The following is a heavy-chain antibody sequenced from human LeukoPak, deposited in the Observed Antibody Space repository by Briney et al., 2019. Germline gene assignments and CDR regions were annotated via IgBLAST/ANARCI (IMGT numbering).Heavy chain of an antibody. J-gene: IGHJ4*02. CDR3: AKAPVTSCRGAFCYPFDY. Sequence: GGSLRLSCAASGFTFSTYGMSWVRQAPGQGLEWVSARSSSDDGRYYAASVRGRFTISRDTSRSTLYLQMNSLRAEDAAVYYCAKAPVTSCRGAFCYPFDYWGQGTLVTVSS. V-gene: IGHV3-23*01. D-gene: IGHD2-15*01. CDR2: RSSSDDGR. CDR1: GFTFSTYG.